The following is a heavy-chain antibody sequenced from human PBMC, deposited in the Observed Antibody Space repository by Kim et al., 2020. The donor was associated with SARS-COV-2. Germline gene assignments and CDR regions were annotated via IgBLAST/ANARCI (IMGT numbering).Heavy chain of an antibody. D-gene: IGHD2-2*01. J-gene: IGHJ5*02. CDR3: ESRSSIVVVPAVMFFP. CDR2: ISGSGGST. CDR1: GFTFSSYA. Sequence: GGSLRLSCAASGFTFSSYAMSWVRQAPGKGLEWVSTISGSGGSTYYADSVKGRFTISRDNSKNTLYLQMNSLRAEDTAVYYCESRSSIVVVPAVMFFPWGQGTRVTVSA. V-gene: IGHV3-23*01.